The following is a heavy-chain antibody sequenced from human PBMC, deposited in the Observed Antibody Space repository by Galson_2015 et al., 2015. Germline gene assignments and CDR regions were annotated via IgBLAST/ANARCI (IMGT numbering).Heavy chain of an antibody. CDR1: EFSFSDYC. J-gene: IGHJ3*02. Sequence: SLRLSCAASEFSFSDYCMSWIRQAPGKGLEWVSYIGSSGSTIYYADSVKGRFTVSRDNAKNSLYLQMNSLRAEDTAVYYCTRDRGSDNYLGSFDIWGRRAMVTAYS. CDR3: TRDRGSDNYLGSFDI. V-gene: IGHV3-11*01. D-gene: IGHD3-22*01. CDR2: IGSSGSTI.